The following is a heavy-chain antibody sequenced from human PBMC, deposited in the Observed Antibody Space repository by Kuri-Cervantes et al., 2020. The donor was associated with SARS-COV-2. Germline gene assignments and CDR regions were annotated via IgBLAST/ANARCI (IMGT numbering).Heavy chain of an antibody. Sequence: GSLRLSCTVSGGSISSDSFFWVWIRQPPGKGLEWIGSIYYSGATYYNPSLKSRVIISVDTSKNQFSLKLSSVTAADTAVYYCARHGGIAVAGTFDYWGQGTLVTVSS. CDR3: ARHGGIAVAGTFDY. J-gene: IGHJ4*02. CDR2: IYYSGAT. D-gene: IGHD6-19*01. CDR1: GGSISSDSFF. V-gene: IGHV4-39*01.